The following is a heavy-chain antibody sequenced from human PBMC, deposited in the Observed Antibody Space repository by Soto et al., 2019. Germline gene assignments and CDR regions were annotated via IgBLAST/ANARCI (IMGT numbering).Heavy chain of an antibody. Sequence: QLQLVESGGGVVQPGRSLRLSCAASASTFSNYIMHWVRQAPGKGLEWVAFISYDGSNSNYADFVEGRFTISRDNPKNTLYLQLSSLRPDDTAVYYCAGGDNYYALGVWRQGTTVTVSS. J-gene: IGHJ6*02. D-gene: IGHD2-15*01. V-gene: IGHV3-30*04. CDR1: ASTFSNYI. CDR2: ISYDGSNS. CDR3: AGGDNYYALGV.